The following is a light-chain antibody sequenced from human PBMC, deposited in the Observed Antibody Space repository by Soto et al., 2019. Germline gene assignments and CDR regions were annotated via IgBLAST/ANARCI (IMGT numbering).Light chain of an antibody. J-gene: IGKJ1*01. CDR1: RGIDNW. V-gene: IGKV1-12*02. CDR3: QQAKSFPWT. Sequence: DIQMTQSPSSLSASVGDRVTITCRASRGIDNWLAWYQQKPGKAPTLLIYAASSLQRGVPSRFSGSGSVTEFTLTINSLQPEDFASYFCQQAKSFPWTFGQGNRVEIK. CDR2: AAS.